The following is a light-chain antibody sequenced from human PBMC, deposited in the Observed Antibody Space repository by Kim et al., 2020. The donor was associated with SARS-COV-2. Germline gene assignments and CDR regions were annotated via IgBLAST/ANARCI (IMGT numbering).Light chain of an antibody. V-gene: IGLV1-40*01. CDR2: GNS. CDR1: SSNIGAGYD. Sequence: RVTIPCTGSSSNIGAGYDVHWYQQLPGTAPKLLIYGNSNRPSGVPDRFSGSKSGTSASLAITGLQAEDEADYYRQSYDSSLSGSGVFGTGTKVTV. CDR3: QSYDSSLSGSGV. J-gene: IGLJ1*01.